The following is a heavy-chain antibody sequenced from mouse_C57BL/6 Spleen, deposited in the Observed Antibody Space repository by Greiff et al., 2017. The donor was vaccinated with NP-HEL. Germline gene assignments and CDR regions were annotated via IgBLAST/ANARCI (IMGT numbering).Heavy chain of an antibody. CDR2: ISSGGDYI. D-gene: IGHD1-1*01. Sequence: EVKLVESGEGLVKPGGSLKLSCAASGFTFSSYAMSWVRQTPEKRLEWVAYISSGGDYIYSADHVKGRFTISRDNARNNLYLQMSSLKSEYTAMYYWTRGPSYYGSLYFDVWGTGTTVTVSS. V-gene: IGHV5-9-1*02. CDR1: GFTFSSYA. J-gene: IGHJ1*03. CDR3: TRGPSYYGSLYFDV.